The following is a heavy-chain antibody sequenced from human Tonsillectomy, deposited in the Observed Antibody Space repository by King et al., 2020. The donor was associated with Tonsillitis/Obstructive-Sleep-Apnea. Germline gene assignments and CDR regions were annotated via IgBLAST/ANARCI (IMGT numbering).Heavy chain of an antibody. V-gene: IGHV3-30*10. CDR2: ISYADGTNK. CDR1: GFTFSSYA. J-gene: IGHJ4*02. CDR3: ASGSGYYYFEY. D-gene: IGHD2-15*01. Sequence: VQLVESGGDVVQPGRSLRLSCAASGFTFSSYAIHWVRQAPGKGLEWVAGISYADGTNKLYTDSVKGRFTISRDNSKNTMYLQMNSLRAEDSAVYFCASGSGYYYFEYWGQGTLVTVSS.